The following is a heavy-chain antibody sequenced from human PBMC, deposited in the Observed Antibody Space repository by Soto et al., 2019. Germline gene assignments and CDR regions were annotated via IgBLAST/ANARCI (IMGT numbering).Heavy chain of an antibody. V-gene: IGHV4-61*01. D-gene: IGHD6-13*01. CDR1: GGSVSSGYYY. Sequence: QVQLQESGPGLVKPSETLSLTCTVSGVSGGSVSSGYYYWSWIRQPPGKGLEWIGYIYYSGSTNYNLSLKSRVTISVDTSKNQFSLKLSSVTAADTAVYYCARGGSRWPSYFDYWGQGTLVTVSS. CDR3: ARGGSRWPSYFDY. CDR2: IYYSGST. J-gene: IGHJ4*02.